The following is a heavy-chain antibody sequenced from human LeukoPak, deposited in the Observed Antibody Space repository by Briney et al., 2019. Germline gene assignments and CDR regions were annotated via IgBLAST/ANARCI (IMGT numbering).Heavy chain of an antibody. CDR2: INHSGST. CDR1: GGSFSGYY. V-gene: IGHV4-34*01. J-gene: IGHJ6*03. D-gene: IGHD6-13*01. CDR3: AREYSSSWYYYYYYMDV. Sequence: PSETLSLICAVYGGSFSGYYWSWIRHPPGKGLEWIGEINHSGSTNYNPSLKSRVTISVDTSKNQFSLKLSSVTAADTAVYYCAREYSSSWYYYYYYMDVWGKGTTVTVSS.